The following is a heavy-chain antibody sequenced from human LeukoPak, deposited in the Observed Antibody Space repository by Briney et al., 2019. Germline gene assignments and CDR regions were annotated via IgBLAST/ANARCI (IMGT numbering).Heavy chain of an antibody. V-gene: IGHV4-38-2*02. D-gene: IGHD3-9*01. J-gene: IGHJ4*02. Sequence: SETLSLTCTVSGYSISSGYYWGWIRQPPGKGLEWIGSIYYSGSTYYNPSLKSRVTISVDTSKNQFSLKLSSVTAADTAVYYCARALRYFDWLPDYWGQGTLVTVSS. CDR3: ARALRYFDWLPDY. CDR1: GYSISSGYY. CDR2: IYYSGST.